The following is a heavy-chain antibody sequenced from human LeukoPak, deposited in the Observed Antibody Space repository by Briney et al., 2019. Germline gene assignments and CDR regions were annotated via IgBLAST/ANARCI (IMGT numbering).Heavy chain of an antibody. CDR3: ARSTLEASHADY. Sequence: SETLSLTCTVSGVSFTNYYCSWIRQSPGKGLEWIGYIYDSGRTNYNPSLKSRVSMSADTSKKQFSLELSSVTAADTAVYYCARSTLEASHADYWGQGTLVIVSS. V-gene: IGHV4-59*01. J-gene: IGHJ4*02. CDR2: IYDSGRT. CDR1: GVSFTNYY.